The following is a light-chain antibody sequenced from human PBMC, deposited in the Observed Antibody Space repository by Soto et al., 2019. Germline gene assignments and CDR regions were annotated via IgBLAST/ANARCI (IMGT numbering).Light chain of an antibody. CDR2: GVS. Sequence: EIVLTQSPGTLSLSPGERATLSCRASESVSSTSLAWYQQKPGHAPRLLMYGVSSRATGIPDRFSGSGSGTDFTLTINRLEPEDFAVYFCQQYDNSVWTFGQGTKV. J-gene: IGKJ1*01. CDR3: QQYDNSVWT. CDR1: ESVSSTS. V-gene: IGKV3-20*01.